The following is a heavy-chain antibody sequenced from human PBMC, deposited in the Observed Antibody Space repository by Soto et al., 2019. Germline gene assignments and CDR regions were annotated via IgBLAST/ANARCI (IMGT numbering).Heavy chain of an antibody. CDR2: INPSGGST. D-gene: IGHD6-6*01. Sequence: GASVKVSCKASGYTFTSYYMHWVRQAPGQGLEWMGIINPSGGSTSYAQKFQGRGTITADESTSTAYMELSSLRSEDTAVYYCARSSIAANYYYHGMDVWGQGTTVTVSS. V-gene: IGHV1-46*01. CDR1: GYTFTSYY. J-gene: IGHJ6*02. CDR3: ARSSIAANYYYHGMDV.